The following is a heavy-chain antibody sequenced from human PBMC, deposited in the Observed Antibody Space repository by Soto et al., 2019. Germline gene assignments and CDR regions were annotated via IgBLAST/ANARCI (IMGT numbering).Heavy chain of an antibody. CDR3: AKVVPPVDY. J-gene: IGHJ4*02. D-gene: IGHD1-26*01. CDR2: VGGSGGST. CDR1: GFTFTNCA. V-gene: IGHV3-23*01. Sequence: EVQLLESGGGLVQPGGSLRLSCATSGFTFTNCAMNWVRQTPGKGLEWVSAVGGSGGSTYYADSVKGRFTISRDNSKNTLYLQMSSLRAEDTAVYYCAKVVPPVDYWGQGTLVTVSS.